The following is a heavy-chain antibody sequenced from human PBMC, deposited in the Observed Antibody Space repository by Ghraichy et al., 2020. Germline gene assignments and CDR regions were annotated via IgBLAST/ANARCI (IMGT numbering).Heavy chain of an antibody. J-gene: IGHJ5*02. D-gene: IGHD3-10*01. V-gene: IGHV4-4*07. CDR2: IYNSDST. Sequence: SETLSLTCTVSGDSISSYYWSWIRQPAGKGLEWIGRIYNSDSTTLHPSLKSRVTMSVDTSKNQFSLQLSSVTAADTAMYYCARGWDGMVRGVISPSNWFDPWGQGTLVTVSS. CDR3: ARGWDGMVRGVISPSNWFDP. CDR1: GDSISSYY.